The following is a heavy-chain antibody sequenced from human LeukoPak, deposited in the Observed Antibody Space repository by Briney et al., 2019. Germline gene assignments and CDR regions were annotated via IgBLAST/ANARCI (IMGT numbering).Heavy chain of an antibody. Sequence: GSLRVSSAAPGFTFSSYAMSWVRQAPGKGLEWVSVISGSGSSTNYADSVKGRFTISRDNSQNTLYLQMSSLRAEDTAVYYCANSEGYYYYGMDVWGQGTTVTVSS. D-gene: IGHD1-14*01. CDR3: ANSEGYYYYGMDV. V-gene: IGHV3-23*01. CDR1: GFTFSSYA. J-gene: IGHJ6*02. CDR2: ISGSGSST.